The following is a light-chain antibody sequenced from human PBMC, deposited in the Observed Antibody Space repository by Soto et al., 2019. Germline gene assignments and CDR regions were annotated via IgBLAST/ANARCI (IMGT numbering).Light chain of an antibody. CDR2: STN. J-gene: IGLJ3*02. CDR3: AAWDDSLNGGV. CDR1: SSNIGTNS. V-gene: IGLV1-44*01. Sequence: QSVLTQPPSASGTPGQRVTISCSGSSSNIGTNSVNWYQQYPGTAPKLLIYSTNQRPSGVPDRFSASKSGTSASLAISGLQSEDEADYYCAAWDDSLNGGVFGGGTKLTDL.